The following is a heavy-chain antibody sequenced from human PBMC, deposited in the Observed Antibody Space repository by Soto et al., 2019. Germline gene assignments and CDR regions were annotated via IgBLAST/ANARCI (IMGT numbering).Heavy chain of an antibody. Sequence: QVQLVQSGAEVKKPGASVKVSCKASGYTFTAHYIHWVRQAPGQGLEWMGWINPDNGGTNYAQKFQGTVTMTRDTSISTAYIELSRLRSDDTAVYYCARRYSSGSDGAFDIWGQGTMVTVSS. CDR2: INPDNGGT. J-gene: IGHJ3*02. CDR1: GYTFTAHY. V-gene: IGHV1-2*02. D-gene: IGHD6-19*01. CDR3: ARRYSSGSDGAFDI.